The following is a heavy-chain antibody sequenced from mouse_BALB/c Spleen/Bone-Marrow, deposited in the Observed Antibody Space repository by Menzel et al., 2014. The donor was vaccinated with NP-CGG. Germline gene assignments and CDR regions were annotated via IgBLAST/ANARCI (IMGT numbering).Heavy chain of an antibody. Sequence: EVQLQQSGAELVKPGASVKLSCTASGFNIKDTYMHWVKQRPEQGLEWIGRIDPANGNTKYDPKFQGKATITADTSSNTAYLQLSSLTSEDTAVYYCASYDYGYYFDYWGRGTTLTVSS. CDR1: GFNIKDTY. V-gene: IGHV14-3*02. D-gene: IGHD2-4*01. CDR2: IDPANGNT. CDR3: ASYDYGYYFDY. J-gene: IGHJ2*01.